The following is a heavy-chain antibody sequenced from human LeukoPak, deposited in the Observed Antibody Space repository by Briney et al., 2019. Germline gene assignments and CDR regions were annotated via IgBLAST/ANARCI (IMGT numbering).Heavy chain of an antibody. V-gene: IGHV3-53*05. J-gene: IGHJ4*02. CDR3: ARENYGDAYYFDY. D-gene: IGHD4-17*01. CDR2: IYSGGST. Sequence: GGSLRLSCAASGFTVSSNYMSWVRQAPGKGLEWVSVIYSGGSTYYADSVKGRFTISRDNSKNTLYLQMNSLRAEDTAVYYCARENYGDAYYFDYWGQGTLVTVSS. CDR1: GFTVSSNY.